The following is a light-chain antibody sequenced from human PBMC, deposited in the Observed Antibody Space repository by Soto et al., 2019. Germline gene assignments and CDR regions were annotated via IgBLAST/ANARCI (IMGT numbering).Light chain of an antibody. Sequence: DIPMTQSPSSLSASVGDRVTITCRASQSISSYLNWYQQKPGKAPKLLIYAASSLQSGVPSRFSGSGSGTDFTLTNSSLQPEDFATYYGQQSYSTPLTSGGGTKVEIK. J-gene: IGKJ4*01. CDR2: AAS. CDR3: QQSYSTPLT. V-gene: IGKV1-39*01. CDR1: QSISSY.